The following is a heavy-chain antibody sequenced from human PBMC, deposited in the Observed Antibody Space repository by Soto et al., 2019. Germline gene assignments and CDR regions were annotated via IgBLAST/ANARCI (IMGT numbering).Heavy chain of an antibody. J-gene: IGHJ4*02. CDR1: GFTFSSHA. Sequence: EVQLLESGGGLVQPGGSLKLSCAASGFTFSSHAMTWVRQAPGKGLEWLSAISGSGESTDYGDSVRGRFTISRDNSRNTLYLQLNSLRDEDTAVYYCAGRAVPRPIWDSMIFDYWDQGTLVTVSS. CDR3: AGRAVPRPIWDSMIFDY. V-gene: IGHV3-23*01. D-gene: IGHD7-27*01. CDR2: ISGSGEST.